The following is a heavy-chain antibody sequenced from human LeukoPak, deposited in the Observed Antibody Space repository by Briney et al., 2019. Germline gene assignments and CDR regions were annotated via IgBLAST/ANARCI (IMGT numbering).Heavy chain of an antibody. J-gene: IGHJ4*02. CDR1: GCSFTSYW. CDR2: ISPGVSDT. D-gene: IGHD5-18*01. V-gene: IGHV5-51*01. CDR3: ATSRGYTYGFGY. Sequence: GEPLNTSSQAPGCSFTSYWIAWVRQIHGKGLDWMGIISPGVSDTRYSPPFPGEETFSADKSISTAYLQWRSLKASGTAMYYCATSRGYTYGFGYWGQGTLVTVSS.